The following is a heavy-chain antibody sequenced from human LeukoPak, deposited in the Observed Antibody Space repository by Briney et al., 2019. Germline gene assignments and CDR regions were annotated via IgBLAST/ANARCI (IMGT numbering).Heavy chain of an antibody. Sequence: PGGSLRLTFAACGFTFINSGMHWVRQAPGKGLEWVALIWYDGTNKYYGDSVKGRFTISRDNSKNTLYLQMYSLRAEDTAVYYCARGRCGSLSLAIFDMWGEGTMVTVSS. CDR1: GFTFINSG. V-gene: IGHV3-33*01. CDR2: IWYDGTNK. CDR3: ARGRCGSLSLAIFDM. D-gene: IGHD5-24*01. J-gene: IGHJ3*02.